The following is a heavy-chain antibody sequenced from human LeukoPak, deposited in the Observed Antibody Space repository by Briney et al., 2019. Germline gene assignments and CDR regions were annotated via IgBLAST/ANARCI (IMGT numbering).Heavy chain of an antibody. Sequence: GHSVKVSCKASDYTFTSYGISWVRQSPGPGLEWMGWISGYNGNTHYAQNLQGRVAMTTDTSASTAYMELRSLRSDDTAVYYCARSYYYGSGSRALDFWGQGTLVTVSS. CDR1: DYTFTSYG. V-gene: IGHV1-18*01. D-gene: IGHD3-10*01. CDR3: ARSYYYGSGSRALDF. J-gene: IGHJ4*02. CDR2: ISGYNGNT.